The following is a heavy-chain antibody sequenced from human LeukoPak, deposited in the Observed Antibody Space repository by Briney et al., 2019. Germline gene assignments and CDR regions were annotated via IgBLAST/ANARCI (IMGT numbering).Heavy chain of an antibody. CDR1: GGSISSSSYY. Sequence: SETLSLTCTVSGGSISSSSYYWGWIRQPPGKGLEWIGSIYYSGSTSYNPSLKSRVTISVDTSKNQFSLKLSSVTAADTAVYYCAGHHPRNTVDFWGQGTLVTVSS. J-gene: IGHJ4*02. V-gene: IGHV4-39*01. D-gene: IGHD2/OR15-2a*01. CDR2: IYYSGST. CDR3: AGHHPRNTVDF.